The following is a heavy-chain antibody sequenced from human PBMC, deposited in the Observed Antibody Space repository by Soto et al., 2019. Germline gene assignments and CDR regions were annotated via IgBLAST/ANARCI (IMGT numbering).Heavy chain of an antibody. CDR2: ISGSGGST. V-gene: IGHV3-23*01. CDR3: AKATPNPSGVVAATPFDY. Sequence: EVQLLESGGGLVQPGGSLRLYCAASGFTFSSYAMSWVRQAPGKGLEWVSAISGSGGSTYYADSVKGRFTISRDNSKNTLYLQMNSLRAEDTAVYYCAKATPNPSGVVAATPFDYWGQGTLVTVSS. CDR1: GFTFSSYA. D-gene: IGHD2-15*01. J-gene: IGHJ4*02.